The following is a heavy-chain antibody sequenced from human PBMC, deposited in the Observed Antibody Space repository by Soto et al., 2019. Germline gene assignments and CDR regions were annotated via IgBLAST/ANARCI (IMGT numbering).Heavy chain of an antibody. CDR3: ARVLYDILTDPNGFDP. CDR1: GFTFSSYS. Sequence: SLRLSCAASGFTFSSYSMNWVRQAPGKGLEWVSSISSSSSDIYYADSVRGRFTISRDNAKNSLYLQMNSLRAEDTAVYYCARVLYDILTDPNGFDPWGQGTLVTVSS. V-gene: IGHV3-21*01. J-gene: IGHJ5*02. CDR2: ISSSSSDI. D-gene: IGHD3-9*01.